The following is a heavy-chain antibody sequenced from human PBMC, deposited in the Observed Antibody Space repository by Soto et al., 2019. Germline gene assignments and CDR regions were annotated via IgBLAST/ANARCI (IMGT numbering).Heavy chain of an antibody. CDR1: GFALSTSGVG. CDR3: AHLLLWFGELLSPGGSFDP. D-gene: IGHD3-10*01. Sequence: QITLKESGPTLVKPTQTLTLTCTFSGFALSTSGVGVGWIRQTPGKALEWLALIYWDDDKRYSPSLKSRLTITKNTTKSPLVLTMPNFDPEDTATYYCAHLLLWFGELLSPGGSFDPWGQGTLFTVSS. V-gene: IGHV2-5*02. CDR2: IYWDDDK. J-gene: IGHJ5*02.